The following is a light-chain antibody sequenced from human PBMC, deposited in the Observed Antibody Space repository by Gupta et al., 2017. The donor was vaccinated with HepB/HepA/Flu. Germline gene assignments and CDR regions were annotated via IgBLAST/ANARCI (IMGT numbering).Light chain of an antibody. CDR3: QSDDSSRSAYV. CDR1: NSNIGAGYD. CDR2: GYS. Sequence: SVLTQPPSVSGAPGQKVTISCTGSNSNIGAGYDVHWYQQLPGTAPKLLIFGYSHRPSGVPDRFSGSKSDTSAALAITGLQAEDEADYYCQSDDSSRSAYVFGRGTKVTVL. J-gene: IGLJ1*01. V-gene: IGLV1-40*01.